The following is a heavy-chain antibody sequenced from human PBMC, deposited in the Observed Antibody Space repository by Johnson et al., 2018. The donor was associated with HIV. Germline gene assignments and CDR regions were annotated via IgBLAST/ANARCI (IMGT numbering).Heavy chain of an antibody. D-gene: IGHD5-18*01. CDR2: VSGSGTGT. CDR3: AKDSRYSYGPDAFDI. CDR1: GFTFSSYA. Sequence: EVLLLESGGGLVQPGGSLRLSCAASGFTFSSYAMSWVRQSPGKGLEWVSAVSGSGTGTYYADSVKGRVTISRDNSKSTLFLQMNSLRAEDTAVYYCAKDSRYSYGPDAFDIWCQGTMVTVSS. V-gene: IGHV3-23*01. J-gene: IGHJ3*02.